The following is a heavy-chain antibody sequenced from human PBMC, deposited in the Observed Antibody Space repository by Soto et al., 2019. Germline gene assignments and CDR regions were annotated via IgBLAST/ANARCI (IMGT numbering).Heavy chain of an antibody. J-gene: IGHJ6*02. Sequence: QVQLVQSGAEVRKPGASVKVSCKASGYPYTNSYMHWVRQAPGQGLEWMGWIHPNTGCTNYAQKFQGRVTMTRDTSVSTVYMELNRLPSDDTAIYFCASDFRTRGWFRQAGNFAMDVWGQGTTVTVS. D-gene: IGHD6-19*01. CDR1: GYPYTNSY. CDR2: IHPNTGCT. V-gene: IGHV1-2*02. CDR3: ASDFRTRGWFRQAGNFAMDV.